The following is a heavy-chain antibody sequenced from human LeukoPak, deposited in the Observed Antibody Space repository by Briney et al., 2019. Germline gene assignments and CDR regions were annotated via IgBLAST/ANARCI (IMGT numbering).Heavy chain of an antibody. CDR2: ISWNSGDI. Sequence: GGSLRLSCAASGLTFDEFAMHWVRQAPGKGLEWVSGISWNSGDIGYADSVKGRFTISRDNAKKSLYLEMNSLRAEDTALYYCAKDSSAGSSPYFDYWGQGTLVTVSS. D-gene: IGHD6-13*01. J-gene: IGHJ4*02. V-gene: IGHV3-9*01. CDR1: GLTFDEFA. CDR3: AKDSSAGSSPYFDY.